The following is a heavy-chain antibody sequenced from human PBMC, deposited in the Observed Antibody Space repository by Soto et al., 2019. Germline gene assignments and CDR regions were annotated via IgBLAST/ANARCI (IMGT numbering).Heavy chain of an antibody. CDR3: AGDWNGDKYFDY. D-gene: IGHD4-17*01. J-gene: IGHJ4*02. CDR2: IFGDGNT. CDR1: EFNVTNGH. V-gene: IGHV3-53*01. Sequence: GGSLRLSCAASEFNVTNGHMNWVRQAPGKGLEWVSVIFGDGNTKYGDSVKGRITISRDTSKNTVYLQMNSLRAEDTAVYYCAGDWNGDKYFDYWDQGTLVTVSS.